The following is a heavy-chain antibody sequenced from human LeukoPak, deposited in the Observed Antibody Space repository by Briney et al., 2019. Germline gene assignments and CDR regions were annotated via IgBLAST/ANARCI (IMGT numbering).Heavy chain of an antibody. D-gene: IGHD5-18*01. CDR2: ISDNDGST. CDR1: GLTFSNYA. CDR3: VRHDSYIPF. J-gene: IGHJ1*01. Sequence: GGSLSFSCAASGLTFSNYAMSWVRKTPGKGLEWVSSISDNDGSTYYTDSVKGRFTISRDNSKDTVYLQMNNLRAADTALYFCVRHDSYIPFWGQGSLVTVSS. V-gene: IGHV3-23*01.